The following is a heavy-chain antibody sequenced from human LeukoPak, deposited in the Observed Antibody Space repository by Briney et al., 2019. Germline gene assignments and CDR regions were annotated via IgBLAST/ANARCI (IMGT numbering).Heavy chain of an antibody. CDR3: ARDSHDYGDSLRVDY. CDR2: IKQDGSEK. V-gene: IGHV3-7*01. Sequence: GGSLRLSCAASGFTFSSYWMSWVRQAPGKGLEWVANIKQDGSEKNYVDSVRGRFTISRDNAKNSLYLQMNSLRAEDTAVYYCARDSHDYGDSLRVDYWGQGNLVTVSS. D-gene: IGHD4-17*01. CDR1: GFTFSSYW. J-gene: IGHJ4*02.